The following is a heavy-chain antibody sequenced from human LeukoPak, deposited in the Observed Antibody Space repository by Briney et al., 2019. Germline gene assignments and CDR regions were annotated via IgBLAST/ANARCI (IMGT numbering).Heavy chain of an antibody. CDR2: IYYSGST. J-gene: IGHJ5*02. CDR3: ARERSTVRGLSWFDP. Sequence: SETLSLTCTVSGGSISSGGYYWSWIRQHPGKGLEWIGYIYYSGSTYYNPSLKSRVTISVDTSKNQFSLKLSSVTAADTAVYYCARERSTVRGLSWFDPWGQGTLVTVSS. D-gene: IGHD3-10*01. V-gene: IGHV4-31*03. CDR1: GGSISSGGYY.